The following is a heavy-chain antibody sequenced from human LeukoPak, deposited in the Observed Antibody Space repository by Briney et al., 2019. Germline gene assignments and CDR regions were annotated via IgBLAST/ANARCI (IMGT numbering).Heavy chain of an antibody. V-gene: IGHV3-9*01. J-gene: IGHJ4*02. Sequence: PGRSLRLSCAASGFTFDDYAMHWVRQAPGKGLEWVSGISWNSGSIGYADSVKGRFTISRDNSKNTLYLQMNSLRAEDTAVYYCAKYTGYCSSSSCYPGYWGQGTLVIVS. CDR1: GFTFDDYA. CDR2: ISWNSGSI. D-gene: IGHD2-15*01. CDR3: AKYTGYCSSSSCYPGY.